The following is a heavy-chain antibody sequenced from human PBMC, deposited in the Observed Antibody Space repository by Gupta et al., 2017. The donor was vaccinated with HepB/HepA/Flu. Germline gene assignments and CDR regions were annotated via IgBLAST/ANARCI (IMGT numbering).Heavy chain of an antibody. Sequence: EVQLVESGGGLVQPGGSLRLPCAAPGFTLSTYSMNWVRQAPGKGLEWVSYTSDSGSSRVYYADSVKGRFTVSRDNAKNSLYLQMSSLRDEDTAVYYCARDRDITTSHADYWGQGTLVTVSS. V-gene: IGHV3-48*02. D-gene: IGHD3-22*01. CDR1: GFTLSTYS. CDR3: ARDRDITTSHADY. CDR2: TSDSGSSRV. J-gene: IGHJ4*02.